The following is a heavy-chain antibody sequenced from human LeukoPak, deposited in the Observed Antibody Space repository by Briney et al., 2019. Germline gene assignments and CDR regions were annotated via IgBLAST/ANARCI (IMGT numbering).Heavy chain of an antibody. Sequence: PGGSLRLSCAASGFTFSSYAMSWVRQAPGKGLEWVSAISGSGGSTYYADSVKGRFTISRDNSKNTLYLQMNSLRAEDTAVYYCAKDFVDCGGDCYPHNFDYWGQGTLVTVSS. CDR3: AKDFVDCGGDCYPHNFDY. CDR1: GFTFSSYA. V-gene: IGHV3-23*01. D-gene: IGHD2-21*02. J-gene: IGHJ4*02. CDR2: ISGSGGST.